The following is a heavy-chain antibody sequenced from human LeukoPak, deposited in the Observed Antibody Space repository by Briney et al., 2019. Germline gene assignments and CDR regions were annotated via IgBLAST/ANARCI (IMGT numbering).Heavy chain of an antibody. J-gene: IGHJ1*01. CDR1: GGTFSSYA. CDR2: IIPIFGTA. Sequence: ASVKVSCKASGGTFSSYAISWVRQAPGQGLEWMGGIIPIFGTANYAQKFQGRVTITTDESTSTAYMELSSLRHEGTGVYYCARDPRGSGWFEYFQHWGQGTLVTVSS. CDR3: ARDPRGSGWFEYFQH. D-gene: IGHD6-19*01. V-gene: IGHV1-69*05.